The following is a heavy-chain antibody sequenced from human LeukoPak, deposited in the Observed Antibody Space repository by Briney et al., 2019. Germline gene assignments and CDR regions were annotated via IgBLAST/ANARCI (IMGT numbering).Heavy chain of an antibody. Sequence: SETLSLTCAVSGAYISRKNWWGRARQPPGKGLEWIGEIYHSVSTNYNPSLKSRVIISVDKSKSQFSLKLSSVTAADTAVYFCAVKVYGDPNWFDPCGQGTLVTVSS. D-gene: IGHD7-27*01. V-gene: IGHV4-4*02. CDR1: GAYISRKNW. J-gene: IGHJ5*02. CDR2: IYHSVST. CDR3: AVKVYGDPNWFDP.